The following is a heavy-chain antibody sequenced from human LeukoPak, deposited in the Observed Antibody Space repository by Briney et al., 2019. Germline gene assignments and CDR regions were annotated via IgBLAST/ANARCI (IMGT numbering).Heavy chain of an antibody. CDR1: GFTVSSNY. V-gene: IGHV3-53*01. Sequence: GGSLRLSCAASGFTVSSNYMSWVRQAPGKGLEWGSVIYSGGSTYYADSVKGRFTISRDNSKNTLYLQMNSLRAEDTAVYYCARLGSLRSSGWPGAFDIWGQGTMVTVSS. D-gene: IGHD6-19*01. CDR3: ARLGSLRSSGWPGAFDI. J-gene: IGHJ3*02. CDR2: IYSGGST.